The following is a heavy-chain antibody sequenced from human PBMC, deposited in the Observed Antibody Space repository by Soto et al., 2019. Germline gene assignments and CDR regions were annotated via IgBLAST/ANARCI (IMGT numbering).Heavy chain of an antibody. CDR1: SGSISSSNW. V-gene: IGHV4-4*02. CDR3: ARGSSDYDILTGYPHYGMDV. J-gene: IGHJ6*02. CDR2: IYHSGST. Sequence: PSGTLSLTCAVPSGSISSSNWWSWVRQPPGKGLEWIGEIYHSGSTNYNPSLKSRVTISVDTSKNQFSLKLSSVTAADTAVYYCARGSSDYDILTGYPHYGMDVWGQGTTVTVSS. D-gene: IGHD3-9*01.